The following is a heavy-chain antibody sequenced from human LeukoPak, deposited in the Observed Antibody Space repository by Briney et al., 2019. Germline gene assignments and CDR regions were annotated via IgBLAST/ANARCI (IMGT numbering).Heavy chain of an antibody. D-gene: IGHD1-26*01. V-gene: IGHV5-51*01. Sequence: GESLKISCKGSAFSLPYYWIAWVRQMPRKGLEWMGIIYPVDSDTRYSPSFQGQVTISSDKSIGTAYLQWSSLKASDTAVYYCAGLWYNGASNAFHIWGQGTMVTVSS. CDR1: AFSLPYYW. J-gene: IGHJ3*02. CDR2: IYPVDSDT. CDR3: AGLWYNGASNAFHI.